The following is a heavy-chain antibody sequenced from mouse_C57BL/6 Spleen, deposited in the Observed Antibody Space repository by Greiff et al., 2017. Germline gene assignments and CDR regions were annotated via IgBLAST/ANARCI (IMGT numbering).Heavy chain of an antibody. CDR1: AFPSTSYG. Sequence: QVQLQQSGLGLLAPSQSLSITCPVPAFPSTSYGVSCVRQPLGKGLWWLGVTWGDGSTKSPSALISRLSISTDNSKSQVFLKLNSLQTDDTTTYYCAKHIYDVYYFPFYYAMDYWGQGTSVTVSS. CDR2: TWGDGST. D-gene: IGHD2-3*01. V-gene: IGHV2-3*01. CDR3: AKHIYDVYYFPFYYAMDY. J-gene: IGHJ4*01.